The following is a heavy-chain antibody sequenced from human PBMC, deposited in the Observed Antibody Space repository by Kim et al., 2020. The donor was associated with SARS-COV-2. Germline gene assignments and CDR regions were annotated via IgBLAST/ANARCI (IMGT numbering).Heavy chain of an antibody. V-gene: IGHV3-7*01. CDR1: EFIFNTYW. D-gene: IGHD6-19*01. J-gene: IGHJ3*02. Sequence: GGSLRLSCTASEFIFNTYWMTWVRQAPGKGLEWVAHVKEDGSEKYYADSVKGRFSISRDNSNNSLYLQMKYLGADDTALYYCARGGRSGAPEIWGQGGMVTLSA. CDR3: ARGGRSGAPEI. CDR2: VKEDGSEK.